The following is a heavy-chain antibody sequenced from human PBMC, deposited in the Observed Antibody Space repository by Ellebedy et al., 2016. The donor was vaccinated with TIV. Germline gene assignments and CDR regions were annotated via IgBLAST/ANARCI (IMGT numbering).Heavy chain of an antibody. J-gene: IGHJ6*02. D-gene: IGHD3-16*01. CDR3: ARDMGLMGGAVSSYLYYYGMDV. Sequence: GESLKISCAASGFTFSTYSMNWVRQAPGKGLEWVSYISYSGSTIYYPDSVKGRFTISRDNAKNSLDLQMNSLRDEDTAVYYCARDMGLMGGAVSSYLYYYGMDVWGQGTTVTVSS. V-gene: IGHV3-48*02. CDR1: GFTFSTYS. CDR2: ISYSGSTI.